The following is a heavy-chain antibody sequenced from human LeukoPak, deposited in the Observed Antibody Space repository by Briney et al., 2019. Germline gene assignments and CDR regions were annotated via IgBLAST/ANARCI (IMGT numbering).Heavy chain of an antibody. V-gene: IGHV4-34*01. CDR1: GGSFSDYY. CDR3: ARKGTTGTTLAYFDL. CDR2: INHSGST. D-gene: IGHD1-1*01. Sequence: SETLSLTCAVYGGSFSDYYWNWIRQPPGKGLEWIGEINHSGSTNYNPSLKSRVTISVDTSKNQFSLKLSSVTAADTAVYYCARKGTTGTTLAYFDLWAVAPWSLSPQ. J-gene: IGHJ2*01.